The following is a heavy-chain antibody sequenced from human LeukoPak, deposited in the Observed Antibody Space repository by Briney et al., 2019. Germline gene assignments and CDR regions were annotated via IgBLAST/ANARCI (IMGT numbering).Heavy chain of an antibody. CDR3: ARARIVVVTRQIRWFDP. CDR1: GFTFSSYS. CDR2: ISSSSSYI. Sequence: GGSLRLSCAASGFTFSSYSMNWVRQAPGKGLEWVSSISSSSSYIYYADSVKGRFAISRDNAKNTLYLQMNSLRAEDTAVYYCARARIVVVTRQIRWFDPWGQGTLVTVSS. V-gene: IGHV3-21*01. J-gene: IGHJ5*02. D-gene: IGHD2-21*02.